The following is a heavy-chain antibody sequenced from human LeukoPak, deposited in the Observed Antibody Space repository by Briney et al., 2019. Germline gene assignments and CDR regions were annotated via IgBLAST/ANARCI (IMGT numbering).Heavy chain of an antibody. CDR3: ARGDGDYGWFDP. CDR1: GGSISSSSYY. D-gene: IGHD4-17*01. J-gene: IGHJ5*02. V-gene: IGHV4-61*03. CDR2: IYYSGST. Sequence: SETLSHTCTVSGGSISSSSYYWGWIRQPPGKGLEWIGYIYYSGSTNYNPSLKSRVTISVDTSKNHFSLKLSSVTAADTAVYYCARGDGDYGWFDPWGQGTLVTVSS.